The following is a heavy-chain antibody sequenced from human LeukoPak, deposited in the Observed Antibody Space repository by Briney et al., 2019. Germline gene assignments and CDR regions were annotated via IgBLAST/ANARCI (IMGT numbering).Heavy chain of an antibody. V-gene: IGHV1-24*01. J-gene: IGHJ6*02. D-gene: IGHD2-15*01. CDR2: FDPEDGET. CDR1: GYTLTELS. CDR3: ATEVVVVAAISGFYYYGMDV. Sequence: ASVKVSCKVSGYTLTELSMHWVRQAPGKGLEWMGGFDPEDGETIYAQKFQGRVTMTEDTSTDTDYMELSSLRSEDTAVYYCATEVVVVAAISGFYYYGMDVWGQGTTVTVSS.